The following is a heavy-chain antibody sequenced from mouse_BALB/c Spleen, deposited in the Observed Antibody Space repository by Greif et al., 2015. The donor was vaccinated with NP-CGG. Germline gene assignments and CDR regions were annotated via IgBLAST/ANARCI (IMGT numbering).Heavy chain of an antibody. D-gene: IGHD1-1*01. J-gene: IGHJ1*01. CDR1: GFTFSSFG. CDR3: ARAGITTVPWYFDV. CDR2: ISSGSSTI. V-gene: IGHV5-17*02. Sequence: EVMLVESGGGLVQPGGSRKLSCAASGFTFSSFGMHWVRQAPEKGLEWVAYISSGSSTIYYADTVKGRFTISRDNPKNTLFPEMTSLRSEDTAMYYCARAGITTVPWYFDVGGAGTTVTVSS.